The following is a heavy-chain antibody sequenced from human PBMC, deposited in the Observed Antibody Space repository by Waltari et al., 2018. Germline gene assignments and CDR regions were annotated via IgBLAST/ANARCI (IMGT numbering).Heavy chain of an antibody. J-gene: IGHJ4*02. CDR1: GGTFSSYA. D-gene: IGHD6-19*01. Sequence: QVQLVQSGAEVKKPGSSVKVSCKASGGTFSSYAISWVRQAPGQGLEWMGGIIPILGIANYAQKFQGRVTMTEDTSTDTAYMELSSLRSEDTAVYYCATDHPVAGPYWGQGTLVTVSS. CDR2: IIPILGIA. V-gene: IGHV1-69*04. CDR3: ATDHPVAGPY.